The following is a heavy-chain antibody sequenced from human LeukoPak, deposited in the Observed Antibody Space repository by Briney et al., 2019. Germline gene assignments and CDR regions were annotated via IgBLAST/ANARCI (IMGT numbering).Heavy chain of an antibody. D-gene: IGHD6-13*01. CDR1: GFTVSSNY. Sequence: GGSLRLSCAASGFTVSSNYMSWVRQAPGKGLEWVANIKQDGSEKYYVDSVKGRFTISRDNAKNSLYLQMNSLRAEDTAVYYCARERIAAAGPEYYFDYWGQGTLVTVSS. J-gene: IGHJ4*02. V-gene: IGHV3-7*01. CDR3: ARERIAAAGPEYYFDY. CDR2: IKQDGSEK.